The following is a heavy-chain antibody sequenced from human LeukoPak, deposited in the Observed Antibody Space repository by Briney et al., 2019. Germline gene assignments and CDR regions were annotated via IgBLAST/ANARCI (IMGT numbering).Heavy chain of an antibody. CDR1: GFTFSSYA. CDR3: AKDLLHYYDSSGYYGVVDAFDI. CDR2: ISGSGGST. Sequence: GGSLRLSCAASGFTFSSYAMSWVRQAPGKGLEWVSAISGSGGSTYYADSVKGRFTISRDNSKNTLYLQMNSLRAEDTAVYYCAKDLLHYYDSSGYYGVVDAFDIWGQGTMVTVSS. J-gene: IGHJ3*02. D-gene: IGHD3-22*01. V-gene: IGHV3-23*01.